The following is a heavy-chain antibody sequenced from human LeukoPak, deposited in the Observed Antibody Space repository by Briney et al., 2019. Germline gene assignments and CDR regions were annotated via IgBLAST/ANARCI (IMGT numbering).Heavy chain of an antibody. Sequence: PGGSLRLSCAASGFTFSSYAMHWVRQAPGKGLEWVAVISYDGSNKYYADSVKGRFTISRDNSKNTLYLQMNSLRAEDTAVYYCARDRHTGIDYWGQGTLVTVSS. CDR1: GFTFSSYA. D-gene: IGHD2-21*01. CDR3: ARDRHTGIDY. CDR2: ISYDGSNK. V-gene: IGHV3-30-3*01. J-gene: IGHJ4*02.